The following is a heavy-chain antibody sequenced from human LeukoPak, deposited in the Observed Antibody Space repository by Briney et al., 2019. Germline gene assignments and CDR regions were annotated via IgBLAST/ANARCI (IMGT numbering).Heavy chain of an antibody. Sequence: GESLKISCKGSGYSFTSYWIGWVRQMPGKGLEWMGIIYPGDSDTRYSLSFQGQVTISADKSLSTAYLQWSSLKASDTAMYYGARGGGGYQTVNRNWGRGSRVTVSS. V-gene: IGHV5-51*01. CDR1: GYSFTSYW. CDR3: ARGGGGYQTVNRN. J-gene: IGHJ4*02. D-gene: IGHD5-12*01. CDR2: IYPGDSDT.